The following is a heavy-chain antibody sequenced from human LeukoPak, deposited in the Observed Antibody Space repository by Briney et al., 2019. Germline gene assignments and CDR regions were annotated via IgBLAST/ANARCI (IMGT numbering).Heavy chain of an antibody. Sequence: ASVKVSCKVSGYTLTEIFMHWVRQAPGKGLEWMGGFDPEDGETIYAQKFQGRVTMTTDTSTSTAYMELRSLRSDDTAVYYCARMPPYDFWSGYYFEGDFHGAFDIWGQGTMVTVSS. CDR1: GYTLTEIF. V-gene: IGHV1-24*01. J-gene: IGHJ3*02. CDR3: ARMPPYDFWSGYYFEGDFHGAFDI. D-gene: IGHD3-3*01. CDR2: FDPEDGET.